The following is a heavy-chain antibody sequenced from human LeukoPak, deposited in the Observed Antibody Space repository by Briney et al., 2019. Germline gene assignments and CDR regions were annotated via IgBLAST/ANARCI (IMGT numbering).Heavy chain of an antibody. Sequence: ASVKVSCMASGGTFSSYYMHWVRQAPGQGLEWMGRINPNSGGTNYAQKFQGRVTMTRDTSISTAYMELSRLRSDDTAVYYCARVLGDIVVVPAAIGYWGQGTLVTVSS. CDR2: INPNSGGT. D-gene: IGHD2-2*01. CDR3: ARVLGDIVVVPAAIGY. CDR1: GGTFSSYY. J-gene: IGHJ4*02. V-gene: IGHV1-2*06.